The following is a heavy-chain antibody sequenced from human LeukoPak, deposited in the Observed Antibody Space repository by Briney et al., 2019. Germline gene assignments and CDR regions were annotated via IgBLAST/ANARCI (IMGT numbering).Heavy chain of an antibody. CDR1: GGSISSSPYY. J-gene: IGHJ4*02. Sequence: SETLSLTCTVSGGSISSSPYYWGWIRQPPGKGLEWIGSIYYSGSTYYNSSLKSRVTISVDTSKNQFSLKLNSVTAADTAVYYCARQDTSGIAAAGIIDYWGQGTLVTVSS. D-gene: IGHD6-13*01. CDR2: IYYSGST. V-gene: IGHV4-39*01. CDR3: ARQDTSGIAAAGIIDY.